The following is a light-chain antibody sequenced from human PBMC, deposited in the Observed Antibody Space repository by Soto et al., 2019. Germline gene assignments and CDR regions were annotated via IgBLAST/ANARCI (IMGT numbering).Light chain of an antibody. V-gene: IGKV3-20*01. CDR2: GAS. CDR1: QSVSSSY. J-gene: IGKJ2*01. Sequence: EIVLTQSPGTLSLSPGERATLSCRASQSVSSSYLAWYQQKPCQAPRLLIYGASSRATGIPDRFSGSGSGTDFTLTISRLEPEDFAVYYCKQYGSSQGYTFGQGTKLEIK. CDR3: KQYGSSQGYT.